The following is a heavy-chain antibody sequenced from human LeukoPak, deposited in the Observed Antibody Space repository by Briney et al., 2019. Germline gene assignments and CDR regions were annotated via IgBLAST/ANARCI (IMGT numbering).Heavy chain of an antibody. CDR2: IKQDGSEK. CDR3: ARDRSSRYYYDSTLFDY. V-gene: IGHV3-7*03. D-gene: IGHD3-22*01. J-gene: IGHJ4*02. Sequence: GGSLRLSCAASGFTFSSYWMSWVRQAPGKGLEWVANIKQDGSEKYYVDSVKGRFTISRDNAENSLYLQMNSLRAEDTAVYYCARDRSSRYYYDSTLFDYWGQGTLVTVSS. CDR1: GFTFSSYW.